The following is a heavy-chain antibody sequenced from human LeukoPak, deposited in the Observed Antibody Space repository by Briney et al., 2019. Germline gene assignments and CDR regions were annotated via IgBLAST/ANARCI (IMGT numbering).Heavy chain of an antibody. Sequence: ETLSLTCAVYGGSFSGYYWSWVRQAPGKGLEWVSSISSSSSYIYYADSVKGRFTISRDNAKNSLYLQMNSLRAEDTAVYYCARDLELELQFDYWGQGTLVTVSS. CDR1: GGSFSGYY. V-gene: IGHV3-21*01. CDR3: ARDLELELQFDY. D-gene: IGHD1-7*01. J-gene: IGHJ4*02. CDR2: ISSSSSYI.